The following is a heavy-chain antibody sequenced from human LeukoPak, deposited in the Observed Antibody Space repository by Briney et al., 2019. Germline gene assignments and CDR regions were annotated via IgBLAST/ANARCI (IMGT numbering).Heavy chain of an antibody. J-gene: IGHJ4*02. CDR1: GFTFSSYW. CDR2: INSNGSST. CDR3: ARWGSYSGSHFDY. Sequence: GGSLRLSCAASGFTFSSYWMHWVRHAPGKGLVWVSRINSNGSSTSYADSVKGRFTISRDNAKNTLYLQMNSLRAEDTAVYYCARWGSYSGSHFDYWGQGTLVTVSS. D-gene: IGHD1-26*01. V-gene: IGHV3-74*01.